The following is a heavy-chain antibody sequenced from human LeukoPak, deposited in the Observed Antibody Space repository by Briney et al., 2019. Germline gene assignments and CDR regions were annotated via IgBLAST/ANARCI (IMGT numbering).Heavy chain of an antibody. D-gene: IGHD4-17*01. CDR3: ARDLGVDDYGDYGWFDP. CDR1: GGSISSYY. V-gene: IGHV4-4*07. J-gene: IGHJ5*02. CDR2: IYTSGST. Sequence: PSETLSLTRTVSGGSISSYYWSWIRQPAGKGPEWIGRIYTSGSTNYNPSLKSRVTMSVDTSKNQFSLKLSSVTAADTAVYYCARDLGVDDYGDYGWFDPWGQGTLVTVSS.